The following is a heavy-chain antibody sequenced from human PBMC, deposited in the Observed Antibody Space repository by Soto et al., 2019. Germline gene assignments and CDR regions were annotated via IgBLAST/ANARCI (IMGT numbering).Heavy chain of an antibody. J-gene: IGHJ4*02. CDR1: GGSISSGDFY. CDR2: IYYSGST. D-gene: IGHD4-17*01. Sequence: TLSLTCTISGGSISSGDFYWSWIRQPPGKGLELIGNIYYSGSTYYNPSLRSRAIMSVDTSQNQFSLKLSSLTAADTAVYFWARADDFSDRFDYWGQGALVTAPQ. CDR3: ARADDFSDRFDY. V-gene: IGHV4-30-4*01.